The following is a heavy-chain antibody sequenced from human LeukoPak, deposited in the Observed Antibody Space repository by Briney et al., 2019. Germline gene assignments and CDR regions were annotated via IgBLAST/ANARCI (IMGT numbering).Heavy chain of an antibody. CDR1: GGSISSSSYY. CDR3: ATSTTGAMKIDY. V-gene: IGHV4-39*01. Sequence: SETLSLTCTVSGGSISSSSYYWGWVRQPPGKGLEWIGTIHYSGGTYYNPSLKSRVTMSVDTSMNQFSLRLRSVTAADTAVYYCATSTTGAMKIDYWGQGTPVTVSS. J-gene: IGHJ4*02. D-gene: IGHD4-17*01. CDR2: IHYSGGT.